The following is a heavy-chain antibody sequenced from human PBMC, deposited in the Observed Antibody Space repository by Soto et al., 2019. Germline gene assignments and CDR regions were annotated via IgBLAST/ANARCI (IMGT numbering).Heavy chain of an antibody. Sequence: SETLSLTCTVSGGSISSSSYYWGWIRQPPGKGLEWIGSIYYSGSTYYNPSLKSRVTISVDTSKNQFSLKLSSATAADTAVYYCAGTIAAADSDYFDYWGQGTLVTVSS. V-gene: IGHV4-39*01. J-gene: IGHJ4*02. CDR1: GGSISSSSYY. D-gene: IGHD6-13*01. CDR2: IYYSGST. CDR3: AGTIAAADSDYFDY.